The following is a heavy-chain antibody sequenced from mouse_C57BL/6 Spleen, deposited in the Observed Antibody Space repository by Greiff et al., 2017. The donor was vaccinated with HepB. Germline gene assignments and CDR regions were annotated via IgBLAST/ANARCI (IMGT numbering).Heavy chain of an antibody. Sequence: EVQGVESGPELVKPGASVKISCKASGYSFTDYNMNWVKQSNGKSLEWIGVINPNYGTTSYNQKFKGKATLTVDQSSSTAYMQLNSLTSEDSAVYYCAREGDYSNLYYFDYWGQGTTLTVSS. V-gene: IGHV1-39*01. J-gene: IGHJ2*01. CDR3: AREGDYSNLYYFDY. D-gene: IGHD2-5*01. CDR1: GYSFTDYN. CDR2: INPNYGTT.